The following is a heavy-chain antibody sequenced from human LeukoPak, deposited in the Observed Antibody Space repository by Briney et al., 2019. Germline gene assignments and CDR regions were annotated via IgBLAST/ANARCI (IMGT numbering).Heavy chain of an antibody. CDR2: IYTGGTT. V-gene: IGHV3-53*01. Sequence: GGPLRLSCAASGFIVSSNYMTWVRQAPGRGLEWVSVIYTGGTTHYADSVKGRFTISRDNSKNTLYLQMNSLRAEDTVLYYCARVLVSSTNWFDPGGQGTLVTVSS. J-gene: IGHJ5*02. D-gene: IGHD1-14*01. CDR1: GFIVSSNY. CDR3: ARVLVSSTNWFDP.